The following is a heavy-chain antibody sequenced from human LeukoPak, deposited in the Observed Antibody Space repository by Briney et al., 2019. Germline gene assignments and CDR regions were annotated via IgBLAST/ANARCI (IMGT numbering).Heavy chain of an antibody. J-gene: IGHJ4*02. D-gene: IGHD5-18*01. CDR1: GFTSSSYE. V-gene: IGHV3-48*03. CDR3: ARTSGYSYGYFDY. CDR2: ISSSGSTI. Sequence: GGSLRLSCAASGFTSSSYEMNWVRQAPGKGLEWVSYISSSGSTIYYADSVKGRFTISRDNAKNSLYPQMNSLRAEDTAVYYCARTSGYSYGYFDYWGQGTLVTVSS.